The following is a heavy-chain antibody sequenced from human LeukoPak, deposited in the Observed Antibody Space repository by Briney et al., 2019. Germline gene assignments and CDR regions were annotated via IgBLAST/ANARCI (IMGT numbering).Heavy chain of an antibody. Sequence: GESLRLSCEASGFTFSSYEMNWVRQAPGKGLEWVSYISSSGSTIYYADSVKGRFTISRDNAKNSLYLQMNSLRAEDTAVYYCGRAGADYFDYWGQGTLVTVSS. J-gene: IGHJ4*02. CDR1: GFTFSSYE. D-gene: IGHD4/OR15-4a*01. CDR2: ISSSGSTI. V-gene: IGHV3-48*03. CDR3: GRAGADYFDY.